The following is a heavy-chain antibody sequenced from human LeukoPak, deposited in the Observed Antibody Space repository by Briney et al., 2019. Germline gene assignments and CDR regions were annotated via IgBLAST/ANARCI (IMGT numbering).Heavy chain of an antibody. V-gene: IGHV4-39*07. CDR3: ARGTRSSGWYY. CDR2: INHSGST. D-gene: IGHD6-19*01. CDR1: GGSFRSSLYY. Sequence: PSETLSLTCTVSGGSFRSSLYYWGWIRQPPGKGLEWIGEINHSGSTNYNPSLKSRVTISVDTSKNQFSLKLSSVTAADTAVYYCARGTRSSGWYYWGQGTLVTVSS. J-gene: IGHJ4*02.